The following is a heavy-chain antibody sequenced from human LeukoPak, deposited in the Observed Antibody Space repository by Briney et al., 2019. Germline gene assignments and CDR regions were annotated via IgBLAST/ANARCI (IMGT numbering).Heavy chain of an antibody. V-gene: IGHV4-34*01. CDR1: GGSFSGYY. Sequence: SETLSLTCAVYGGSFSGYYWSWIRQPPGKGLEWIREINHSGSTNYNPSLKSRVTISVDTSKNQFSLKLSSVTAADTAVYYCARGPYGSGTLRSRNWFDPWGQGTLVTVSS. J-gene: IGHJ5*02. D-gene: IGHD3-10*01. CDR2: INHSGST. CDR3: ARGPYGSGTLRSRNWFDP.